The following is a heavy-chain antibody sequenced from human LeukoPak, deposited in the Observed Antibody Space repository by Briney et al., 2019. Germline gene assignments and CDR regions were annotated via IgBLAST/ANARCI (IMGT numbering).Heavy chain of an antibody. CDR2: IKQDGSEK. D-gene: IGHD3-10*01. J-gene: IGHJ6*03. CDR1: GFTFSDYG. V-gene: IGHV3-7*01. CDR3: ARVLSGRGSLYSYYYYMDV. Sequence: GGSLRLSCAASGFTFSDYGMTWVRQAPGKGLEWVANIKQDGSEKYYVDSVKGRFTISRDNAKNSLYLQMNSLRAEDTAVYYCARVLSGRGSLYSYYYYMDVWGKGTTVTISS.